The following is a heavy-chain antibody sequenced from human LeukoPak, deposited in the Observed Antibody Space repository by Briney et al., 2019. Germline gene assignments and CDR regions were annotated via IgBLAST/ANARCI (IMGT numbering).Heavy chain of an antibody. D-gene: IGHD3-16*02. CDR1: GGSFSGYY. Sequence: SETLSLTCAVYGGSFSGYYWSWLRQPPGKGLEGIGDINHSGSTNYNPSLKSRVTISVVTSKIQFSLKLSSVTAADTAVYYCARGRPGDYVWGSYRSYFDYWGQGTLVTVSS. V-gene: IGHV4-34*01. CDR3: ARGRPGDYVWGSYRSYFDY. CDR2: INHSGST. J-gene: IGHJ4*02.